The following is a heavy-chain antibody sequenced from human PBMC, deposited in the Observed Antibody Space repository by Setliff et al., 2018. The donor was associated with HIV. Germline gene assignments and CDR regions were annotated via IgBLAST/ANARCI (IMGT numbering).Heavy chain of an antibody. CDR2: IYYSGST. D-gene: IGHD7-27*01. J-gene: IGHJ4*02. V-gene: IGHV4-59*01. Sequence: LSETLSLTCTVSGDSISSYYWSWIRQPPGKGLEWIGYIYYSGSTNYNPSLKSRVTISVDTSKNQLSLKLSSVTAADTAVYYCARQVGNKVLFDSWGQGTLVTVSS. CDR1: GDSISSYY. CDR3: ARQVGNKVLFDS.